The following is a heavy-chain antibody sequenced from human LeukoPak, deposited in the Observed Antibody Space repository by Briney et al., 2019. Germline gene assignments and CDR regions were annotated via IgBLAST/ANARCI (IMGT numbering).Heavy chain of an antibody. J-gene: IGHJ4*02. V-gene: IGHV1-8*01. Sequence: ASVKVSCKASGYTFTSYDISWVRQATGQGLEWMGWMNPNSGNTGYAQKFQGRVTMTRNTSISTAYMELSSLRSEDTAVYYCARGRYGSGSYYNVGLDYWGQGTLVTVSS. CDR3: ARGRYGSGSYYNVGLDY. CDR1: GYTFTSYD. CDR2: MNPNSGNT. D-gene: IGHD3-10*01.